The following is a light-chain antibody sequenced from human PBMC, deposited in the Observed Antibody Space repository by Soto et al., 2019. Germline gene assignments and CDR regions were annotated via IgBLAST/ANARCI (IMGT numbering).Light chain of an antibody. CDR1: SSDVGGYKY. Sequence: QAVVTQPASVSGSPGQSITISCTGTSSDVGGYKYVSWYQQHPDKAPKLIIFEVSNWPSGISSRFSGSKSGNTASLTISGLQAEDEADYYCASYTSSSTSVIFGRGTKLTVL. CDR2: EVS. CDR3: ASYTSSSTSVI. J-gene: IGLJ2*01. V-gene: IGLV2-14*01.